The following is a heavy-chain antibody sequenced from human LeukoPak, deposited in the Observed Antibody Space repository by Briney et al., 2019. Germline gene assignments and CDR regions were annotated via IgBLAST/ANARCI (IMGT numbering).Heavy chain of an antibody. Sequence: GGSLRLSCAASGFTFDDYAMHWVRQAPGKGLEWVSGISWNSASIDYADSVKGRFTIARDNAKNSVYLEMNSLRADDTAVYYCAGSARLMKGVVEVTALDDWGQGTLVTVSS. CDR1: GFTFDDYA. J-gene: IGHJ4*02. D-gene: IGHD3-3*01. CDR2: ISWNSASI. CDR3: AGSARLMKGVVEVTALDD. V-gene: IGHV3-9*01.